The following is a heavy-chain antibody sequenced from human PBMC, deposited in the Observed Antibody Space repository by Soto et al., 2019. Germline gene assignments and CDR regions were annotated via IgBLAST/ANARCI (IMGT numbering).Heavy chain of an antibody. CDR2: IIPIFGTA. Sequence: GASVKVSRKASGGTFSSYAISWVRQAPGQRLEWMGGIIPIFGTANYVQKVQGRVTITADESTNTAYVELSSLRSEDTAVYYCARGDCSRTRCGPRRFYYGMDCWGKGTTVTVSS. CDR3: ARGDCSRTRCGPRRFYYGMDC. V-gene: IGHV1-69*13. J-gene: IGHJ6*04. D-gene: IGHD2-2*01. CDR1: GGTFSSYA.